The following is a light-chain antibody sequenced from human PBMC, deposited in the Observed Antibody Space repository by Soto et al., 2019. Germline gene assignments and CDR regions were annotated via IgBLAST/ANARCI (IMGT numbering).Light chain of an antibody. Sequence: QAVVTQAPSVSGAPGQRVTISCTGSSSNIGAGFDVHWYQQLPGTAPKLLIYDDNSRPSGVPDRFSASKSGTSASLAITGLQAEDEAYYYCQSYDSSLTNYVVFGGGTKLTVL. V-gene: IGLV1-40*01. CDR3: QSYDSSLTNYVV. J-gene: IGLJ2*01. CDR1: SSNIGAGFD. CDR2: DDN.